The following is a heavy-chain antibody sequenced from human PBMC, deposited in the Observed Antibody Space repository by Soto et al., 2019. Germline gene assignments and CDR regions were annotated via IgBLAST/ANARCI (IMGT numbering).Heavy chain of an antibody. D-gene: IGHD2-2*01. V-gene: IGHV1-69*13. CDR3: ARRVQLPTRIWFDP. J-gene: IGHJ5*02. CDR2: IIPIFGTA. CDR1: GGTFSSYA. Sequence: ASVKVSCKASGGTFSSYAISWVRQAPGQGLEWMGGIIPIFGTANYAQKFQGRVTITADESTSTAYMELSSLRSEGTAVYYCARRVQLPTRIWFDPWGQGTLVTVSS.